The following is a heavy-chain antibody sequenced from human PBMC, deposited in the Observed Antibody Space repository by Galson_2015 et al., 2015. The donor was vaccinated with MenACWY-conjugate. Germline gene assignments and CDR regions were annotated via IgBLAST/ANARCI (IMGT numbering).Heavy chain of an antibody. D-gene: IGHD2-21*01. CDR2: IKSQTDGGKT. CDR1: ASTFSNAY. V-gene: IGHV3-15*01. J-gene: IGHJ6*03. CDR3: TTHKPDSWGGPLFHFYIDV. Sequence: SLRLSCAGSASTFSNAYMSWVRQAPGKGLEWVGRIKSQTDGGKTDYAAPVKGRFTISRDDSKNTLYLQMNSLKIEDTAVYYCTTHKPDSWGGPLFHFYIDVWDKGTTVTVSS.